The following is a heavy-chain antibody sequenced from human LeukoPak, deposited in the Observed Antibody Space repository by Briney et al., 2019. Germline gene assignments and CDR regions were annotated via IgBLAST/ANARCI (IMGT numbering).Heavy chain of an antibody. Sequence: GGSLRLSCAASGFTVRSNYMSWVRQAPGKGLEWVSVIYSGGSTYYAESVKGRFTISRDNSKNTLYLQMNSLRAEDTAVYYCARVHLSYFDYWGQGTLVTVSS. D-gene: IGHD3-16*02. V-gene: IGHV3-53*01. CDR2: IYSGGST. CDR3: ARVHLSYFDY. CDR1: GFTVRSNY. J-gene: IGHJ4*02.